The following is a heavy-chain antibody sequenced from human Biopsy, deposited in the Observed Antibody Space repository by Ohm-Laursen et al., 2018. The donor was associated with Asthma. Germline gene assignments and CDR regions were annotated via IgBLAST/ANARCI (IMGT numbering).Heavy chain of an antibody. D-gene: IGHD2/OR15-2a*01. J-gene: IGHJ4*01. CDR3: AAGRTSLQGESLI. CDR2: IVFASGAT. CDR1: GVALSGYT. Sequence: GASVKVSCNASGVALSGYTFEWVRQARGLGLEWIAGIVFASGATNYAQNFQDRLTVTRDMSAGSASMELRGLSSTDTAVYYCAAGRTSLQGESLIWGQGTLVSVSS. V-gene: IGHV1-58*01.